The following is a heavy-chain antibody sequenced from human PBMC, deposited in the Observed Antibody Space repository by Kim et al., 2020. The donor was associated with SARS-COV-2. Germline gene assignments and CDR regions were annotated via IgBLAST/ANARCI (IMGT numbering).Heavy chain of an antibody. CDR2: IKDDGTET. J-gene: IGHJ4*02. V-gene: IGHV3-7*01. Sequence: GGSLRLSCAASDFTLTNHWMTWVRQAPGKGLEWLANIKDDGTETHYVESVRGRFTISRDNAKKSLYLQISGLRVEDTATYYCAGGHYGAAYWCRGTLVTV. CDR1: DFTLTNHW. CDR3: AGGHYGAAY. D-gene: IGHD4-17*01.